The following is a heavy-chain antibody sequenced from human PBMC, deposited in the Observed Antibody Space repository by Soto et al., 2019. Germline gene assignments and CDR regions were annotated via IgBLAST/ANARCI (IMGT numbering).Heavy chain of an antibody. CDR3: AKVGYSSSWYEAYYYYYGMDV. D-gene: IGHD6-13*01. CDR1: GFTFSSYA. CDR2: ISGSGGST. V-gene: IGHV3-23*01. Sequence: GGSLRLSCAASGFTFSSYAMSWVRQAPGKGLEWVSAISGSGGSTYYADSVKGRFTISRDNSKNTLYLQMNSLRAEDTAVYYCAKVGYSSSWYEAYYYYYGMDVWGQGTTVSVSS. J-gene: IGHJ6*02.